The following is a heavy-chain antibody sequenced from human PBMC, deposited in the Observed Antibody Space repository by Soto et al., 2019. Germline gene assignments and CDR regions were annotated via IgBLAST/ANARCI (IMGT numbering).Heavy chain of an antibody. J-gene: IGHJ5*02. CDR3: ARQVVVTAAIPSCWFDH. Sequence: PSETLSLTCTVSGGSISSSSYYWGWIRQPPGKGLEWIGSIYYSGSTYYNPSLKSRVTISVDTSKNQFSLKLSSVTAADTAVYYCARQVVVTAAIPSCWFDHWGQGTLVTVSS. V-gene: IGHV4-39*01. D-gene: IGHD2-2*02. CDR2: IYYSGST. CDR1: GGSISSSSYY.